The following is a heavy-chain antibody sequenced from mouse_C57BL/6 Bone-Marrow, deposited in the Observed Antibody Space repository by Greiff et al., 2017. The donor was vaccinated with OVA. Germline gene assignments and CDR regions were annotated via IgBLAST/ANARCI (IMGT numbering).Heavy chain of an antibody. CDR3: ARGGRYYAMDY. CDR1: GFTFSDYG. Sequence: EVKVVESGGGLVKPGGSLKLSCAASGFTFSDYGMHWVRQAPEKGLEWVAYISSGSSTIYYADTVKGRFTISRDNAKNTLFLQMTSLRSEDTAMYYCARGGRYYAMDYWGQGTSVTVSS. CDR2: ISSGSSTI. J-gene: IGHJ4*01. V-gene: IGHV5-17*01.